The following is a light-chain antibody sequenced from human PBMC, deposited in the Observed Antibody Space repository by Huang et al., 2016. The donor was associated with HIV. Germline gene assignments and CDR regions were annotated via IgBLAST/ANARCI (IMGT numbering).Light chain of an antibody. CDR1: QSIGSW. CDR3: QQYNSYPLT. Sequence: DIQMTQSPSTLSASVGDRVTITCRASQSIGSWLAWYKQKLGKAPKLLIYKASSLEGGVPSRFSGSGSGTEFTLTISSLQPDDFATYYCQQYNSYPLTFGGGTKVEIK. V-gene: IGKV1-5*03. J-gene: IGKJ4*01. CDR2: KAS.